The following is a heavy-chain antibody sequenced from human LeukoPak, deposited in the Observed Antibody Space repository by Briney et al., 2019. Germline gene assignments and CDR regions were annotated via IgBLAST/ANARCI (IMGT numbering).Heavy chain of an antibody. Sequence: ASVKVSCKASGGTFSSYAISWVRRAPGQGLEWMGGIIPIFGTANYAQKFQGRVTITADESTSTAYMELSSLRSEDTAVYYCARVSSFGVVMEGNYFDYWGQGTLVTVSS. V-gene: IGHV1-69*13. CDR1: GGTFSSYA. CDR2: IIPIFGTA. J-gene: IGHJ4*02. CDR3: ARVSSFGVVMEGNYFDY. D-gene: IGHD3-3*01.